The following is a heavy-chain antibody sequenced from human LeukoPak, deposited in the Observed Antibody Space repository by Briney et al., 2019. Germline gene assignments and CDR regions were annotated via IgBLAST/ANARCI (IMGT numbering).Heavy chain of an antibody. Sequence: GASVKVSCKASGYTFTSYAMNWVRQAPGQGLEWIGCIWPTGDTVYAHKYQGRVTVTRDTSINTVYMELSSLRSDDTAVYSCARESLGGLKYFDDWGQGTLVTVSS. D-gene: IGHD3-16*01. CDR2: IWPTGDT. CDR1: GYTFTSYA. V-gene: IGHV1-2*02. CDR3: ARESLGGLKYFDD. J-gene: IGHJ4*02.